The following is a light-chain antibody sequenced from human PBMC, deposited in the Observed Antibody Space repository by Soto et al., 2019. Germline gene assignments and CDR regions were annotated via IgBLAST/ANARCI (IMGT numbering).Light chain of an antibody. V-gene: IGLV1-40*01. CDR1: SSNIGAGYD. CDR2: GNS. Sequence: LTQPPSVSGAPGQRVTISCTGSSSNIGAGYDVHWYQQLPGTAPKLLIYGNSNRPSGVPDRFSGSKSGTSVSLAITGLHIEDEADYYCQSYDSSLSAWVFGGGTQLTVL. CDR3: QSYDSSLSAWV. J-gene: IGLJ2*01.